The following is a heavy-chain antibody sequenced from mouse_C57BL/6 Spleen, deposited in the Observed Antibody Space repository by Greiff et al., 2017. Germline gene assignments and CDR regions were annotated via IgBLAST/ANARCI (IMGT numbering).Heavy chain of an antibody. J-gene: IGHJ4*01. V-gene: IGHV7-3*01. CDR3: ARSQDSSGYGYCAMDY. CDR2: IRNKANGYTT. Sequence: EVKLMESGGGLVQPGGSLSLSCAASGFTFTDYYMSWVRQPPGKALEWLGFIRNKANGYTTEYSASVKGRFTISRDNSQSILYLQMNALRAEDSATYYCARSQDSSGYGYCAMDYWGQGTSVTVSS. D-gene: IGHD3-2*02. CDR1: GFTFTDYY.